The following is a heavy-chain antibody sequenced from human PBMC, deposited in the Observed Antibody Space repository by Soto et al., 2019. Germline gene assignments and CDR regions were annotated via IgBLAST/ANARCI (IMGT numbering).Heavy chain of an antibody. Sequence: SETLSLTCTVSGGSISSYYWSWIRQPPGKGLEWIGYIYYSGSTNYNPSLKSRVTISVDTSKNQFSLKLSSVTAADTAVYYCARAWQHLDYWGQGTLVTVSS. D-gene: IGHD6-13*01. V-gene: IGHV4-59*01. CDR1: GGSISSYY. CDR3: ARAWQHLDY. CDR2: IYYSGST. J-gene: IGHJ4*02.